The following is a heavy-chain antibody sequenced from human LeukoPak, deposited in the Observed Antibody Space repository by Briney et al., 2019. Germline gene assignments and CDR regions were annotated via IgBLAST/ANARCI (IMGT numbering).Heavy chain of an antibody. CDR3: ARGGFSVDY. D-gene: IGHD3-10*01. CDR2: ISKDGSST. Sequence: GGSLRLSCAASGFTFSSYWMHWVRQAPGKGLVWVSRISKDGSSTYYADSVKGRFTISRDNAKNTLYLQMNSLTAEDTAVYYCARGGFSVDYWGQGTLVTVSS. V-gene: IGHV3-74*01. CDR1: GFTFSSYW. J-gene: IGHJ4*02.